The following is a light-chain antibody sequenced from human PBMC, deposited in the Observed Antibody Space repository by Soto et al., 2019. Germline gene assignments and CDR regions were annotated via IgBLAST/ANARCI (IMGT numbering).Light chain of an antibody. CDR1: QTVSGNY. J-gene: IGKJ1*01. Sequence: ESVLTQSPGTLSVSPGEGASLSCWASQTVSGNYLAWYQQKPGQAPRLLIYGASNRAAGIPDRFSGSGSGTDFTLTISRLEPEDFAVYFCQQYGGSWAFGQGTKVELK. CDR2: GAS. CDR3: QQYGGSWA. V-gene: IGKV3-20*01.